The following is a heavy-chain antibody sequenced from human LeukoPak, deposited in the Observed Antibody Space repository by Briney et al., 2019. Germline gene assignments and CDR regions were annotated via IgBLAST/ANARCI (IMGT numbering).Heavy chain of an antibody. CDR2: IYSGGNT. V-gene: IGHV3-53*01. J-gene: IGHJ6*02. CDR1: GFTVSSNY. Sequence: GGSLRLSCAASGFTVSSNYMSWVRQAPGKGLEWVSVIYSGGNTHYADSVKGRFTISRDNSKNTLYPQMNSLRAEDTAVYYCARDSDYYGMDVWGQGTTVTVSS. CDR3: ARDSDYYGMDV.